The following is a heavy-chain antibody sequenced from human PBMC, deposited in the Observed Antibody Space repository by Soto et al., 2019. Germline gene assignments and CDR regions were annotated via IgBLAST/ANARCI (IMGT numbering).Heavy chain of an antibody. J-gene: IGHJ6*02. CDR1: GDSVSSNSAA. D-gene: IGHD1-26*01. V-gene: IGHV6-1*01. CDR2: TYYRSKWYN. Sequence: PSQTLSLTCAISGDSVSSNSAAWNWIRQSPSRGLEWLGRTYYRSKWYNDYAVSVKSRITINPDTSKNQFSLQLNSVTPEDTAVYYCARVPVKWLPHPDSSYYGMDVWGQGTTVTVSS. CDR3: ARVPVKWLPHPDSSYYGMDV.